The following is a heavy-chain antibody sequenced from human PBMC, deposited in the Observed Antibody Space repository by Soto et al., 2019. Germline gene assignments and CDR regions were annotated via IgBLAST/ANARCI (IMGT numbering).Heavy chain of an antibody. CDR3: ASLTPGIAAAGTDAFDI. D-gene: IGHD6-13*01. CDR2: IIPIFGTA. Sequence: SVKVSCKASGGTFSSYAIGWVRQAPGQGLEWMGWIIPIFGTANYAQKFQGRVTITADESTSTAYMELSSLRSEDTAVYYCASLTPGIAAAGTDAFDIWGQGTMVTVSS. CDR1: GGTFSSYA. V-gene: IGHV1-69*13. J-gene: IGHJ3*02.